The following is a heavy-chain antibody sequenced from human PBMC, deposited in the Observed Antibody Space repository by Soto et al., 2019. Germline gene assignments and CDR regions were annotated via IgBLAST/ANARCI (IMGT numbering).Heavy chain of an antibody. Sequence: EVQLLESGGGLVQPGGSLRLSCAASGFTFSSYAMSWVRQAPGKGLEWVSAISGSGGSTYYADSVKGRFTISRDNSKNTLYLQMNSLRAEDTAVYYCVKPRYPDDYVWGSYRPHGFDYWGPGTLVTVS. D-gene: IGHD3-16*02. CDR3: VKPRYPDDYVWGSYRPHGFDY. CDR2: ISGSGGST. J-gene: IGHJ4*02. V-gene: IGHV3-23*01. CDR1: GFTFSSYA.